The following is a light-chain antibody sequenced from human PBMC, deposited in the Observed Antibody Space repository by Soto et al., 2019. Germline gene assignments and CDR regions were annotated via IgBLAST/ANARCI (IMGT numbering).Light chain of an antibody. CDR3: LQDHTWPWT. V-gene: IGKV1-6*01. J-gene: IGKJ1*01. Sequence: AIQMTQSPSSLSASVGDRVSLTCRASQDIEHFLSWYQHRPGKAPKLLIYGASSLHVGAPSRISGSGSGTDFTLTISSLQPEDFGTYFCLQDHTWPWTLGQGSRVAI. CDR1: QDIEHF. CDR2: GAS.